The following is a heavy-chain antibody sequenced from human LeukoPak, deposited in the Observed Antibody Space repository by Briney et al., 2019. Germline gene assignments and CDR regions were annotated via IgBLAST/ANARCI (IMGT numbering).Heavy chain of an antibody. CDR2: IKEDGSEK. CDR3: ASVGYDSSGYYYY. V-gene: IGHV3-7*01. CDR1: GFTFSNYW. D-gene: IGHD3-22*01. J-gene: IGHJ4*02. Sequence: RGSLRLSCAASGFTFSNYWMSWVRQAPGKGLEWVANIKEDGSEKYYADSVKGRFTISRDNAENSLYLQMNNLRAEDTAVFYCASVGYDSSGYYYYWGQGTLVTVSS.